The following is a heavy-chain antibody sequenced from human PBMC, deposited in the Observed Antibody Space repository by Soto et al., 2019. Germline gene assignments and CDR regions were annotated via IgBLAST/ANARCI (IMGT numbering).Heavy chain of an antibody. CDR3: ARCLGYCSSTSCYDLTYYYYYGMDV. J-gene: IGHJ6*02. D-gene: IGHD2-2*01. CDR1: GGTFSSYA. CDR2: IIPIFGTA. Sequence: QVQLVQSGAEVKKPGSSVKVSCKASGGTFSSYAISWVRQAPGQGLEWMGGIIPIFGTANYAQKFQGRVTITADESTSTAYMELSSLRSEDTAVYYCARCLGYCSSTSCYDLTYYYYYGMDVWGQGTTVTVSS. V-gene: IGHV1-69*01.